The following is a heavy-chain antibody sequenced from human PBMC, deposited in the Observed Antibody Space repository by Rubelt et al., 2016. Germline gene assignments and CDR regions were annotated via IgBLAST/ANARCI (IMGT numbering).Heavy chain of an antibody. V-gene: IGHV1-3*01. D-gene: IGHD2-15*01. J-gene: IGHJ4*02. CDR2: INAGNGNT. CDR1: GYTFSSYA. Sequence: PGDSVKVSCKASGYTFSSYAMHWVRQAPGQRLEWMGWINAGNGNTKYSQKFQGRVTITRDTSASTAYMELSSLRSEDTAVYYCARGYCSGGSCYYFDYWGQGTLVTVSS. CDR3: ARGYCSGGSCYYFDY.